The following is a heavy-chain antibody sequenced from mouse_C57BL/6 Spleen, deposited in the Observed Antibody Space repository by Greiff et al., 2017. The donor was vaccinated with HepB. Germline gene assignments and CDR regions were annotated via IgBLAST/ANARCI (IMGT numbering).Heavy chain of an antibody. J-gene: IGHJ3*01. V-gene: IGHV1-50*01. CDR1: GYTFTSYW. CDR2: IDPSDSYT. CDR3: ASGQPWFAY. Sequence: QVQLKQPGAELVKPGASVKLSCKASGYTFTSYWMQWVKQRPGQGLEWIGEIDPSDSYTNYNQKFKGKATLTVDTSSSTAYMQLSSLTSEDSAVYYCASGQPWFAYWGQGTLVTVSA.